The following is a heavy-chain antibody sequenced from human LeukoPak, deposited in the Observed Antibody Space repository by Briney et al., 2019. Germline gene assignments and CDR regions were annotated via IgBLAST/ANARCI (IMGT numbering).Heavy chain of an antibody. V-gene: IGHV1-18*01. D-gene: IGHD2-2*01. CDR3: ARDRVYCSSTSCYAAIGLGDY. Sequence: GASVKLSCKPAVYTFTPYGVSWVRRAAGQGLEGMGWISAYNGNTNYAQKLKGRVTMTTATSTSTASMELRSLRSDDTAVYYCARDRVYCSSTSCYAAIGLGDYWGQGTLVTVSS. J-gene: IGHJ4*02. CDR2: ISAYNGNT. CDR1: VYTFTPYG.